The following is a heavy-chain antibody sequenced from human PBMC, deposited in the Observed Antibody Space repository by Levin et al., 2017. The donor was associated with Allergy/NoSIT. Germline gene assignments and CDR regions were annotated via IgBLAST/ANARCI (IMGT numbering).Heavy chain of an antibody. Sequence: GESLKISCKASGYSFTRYWIGWVRQMPGKGLEWMGIIQPGDSDVRYSPSFQGQVTISVDRSITTAYLQWSSLKAADTAMYYCARTYSSSWYGWFDPWGQGTLVTVSS. CDR2: IQPGDSDV. J-gene: IGHJ5*02. CDR3: ARTYSSSWYGWFDP. CDR1: GYSFTRYW. V-gene: IGHV5-51*01. D-gene: IGHD6-13*01.